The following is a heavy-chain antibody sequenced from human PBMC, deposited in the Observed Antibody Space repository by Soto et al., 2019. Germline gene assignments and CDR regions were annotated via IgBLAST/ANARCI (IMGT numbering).Heavy chain of an antibody. CDR2: IIPIFGTA. V-gene: IGHV1-69*13. Sequence: GPSVKVSCKASGGTFSSYAISWVRQAPGQGLEWMGGIIPIFGTANYAQKFQGRVTITADESTSTAYMELSSLRSEDTAVYYCARGKGFYSSSSLQFGYWGQGTLVTVSS. J-gene: IGHJ4*02. CDR1: GGTFSSYA. CDR3: ARGKGFYSSSSLQFGY. D-gene: IGHD6-6*01.